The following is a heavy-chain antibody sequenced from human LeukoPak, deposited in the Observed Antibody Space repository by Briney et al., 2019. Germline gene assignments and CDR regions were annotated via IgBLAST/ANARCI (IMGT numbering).Heavy chain of an antibody. CDR1: AGSISSYY. Sequence: SETLSLTCTVSAGSISSYYWSWIRQPAGKGLGWVGFIYYTGSTNYNPSLKSRVTISVDTPQDQFSLKLNSVTAADTSVYYCARGGYYGSGNDFRFDPWGQGTLVTVSS. D-gene: IGHD3-10*01. V-gene: IGHV4-59*01. J-gene: IGHJ5*02. CDR3: ARGGYYGSGNDFRFDP. CDR2: IYYTGST.